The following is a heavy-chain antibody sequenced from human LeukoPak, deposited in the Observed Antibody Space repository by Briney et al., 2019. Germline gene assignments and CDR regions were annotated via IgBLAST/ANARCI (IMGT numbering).Heavy chain of an antibody. V-gene: IGHV3-23*01. CDR2: ISGSGGST. CDR3: AKATYSSGWFHFDY. CDR1: GFTFSSSA. Sequence: GGSLRLSCAASGFTFSSSAMSWVRQAPGKGLEWVSAISGSGGSTYYADSVKGRFTISRDNSKNTLYLQMNSLRAEDTAVYYCAKATYSSGWFHFDYWGQGTLVTVSS. D-gene: IGHD6-19*01. J-gene: IGHJ4*02.